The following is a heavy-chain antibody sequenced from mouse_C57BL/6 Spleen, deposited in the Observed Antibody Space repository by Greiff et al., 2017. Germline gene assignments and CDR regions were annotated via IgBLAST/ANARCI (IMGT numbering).Heavy chain of an antibody. Sequence: QVQLKESGTELVKPGASVKLSCKASGYTFTSYWMHWVKQRPGQGLEWIGNINPSNGGTKYNAKFKSKATLTVDKSSGTAYMQLSSLTSEDSAVYYCARGGTWFAYWGQGTLVTVSA. CDR1: GYTFTSYW. CDR3: ARGGTWFAY. CDR2: INPSNGGT. V-gene: IGHV1-53*01. J-gene: IGHJ3*01.